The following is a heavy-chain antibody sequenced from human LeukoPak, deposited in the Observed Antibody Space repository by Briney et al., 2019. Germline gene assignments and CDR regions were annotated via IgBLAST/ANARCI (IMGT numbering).Heavy chain of an antibody. Sequence: PGGSLRLSCAASGFTFSLYWMHWVRHAPGKGLVWVSRINSDGSSTNYADSVKGRFTISRDNAKNTLHLQMNTLRAEDTAVYYCARVREYSSSSHFDYWGQGTLVTVSS. CDR1: GFTFSLYW. V-gene: IGHV3-74*01. D-gene: IGHD6-6*01. CDR2: INSDGSST. CDR3: ARVREYSSSSHFDY. J-gene: IGHJ4*02.